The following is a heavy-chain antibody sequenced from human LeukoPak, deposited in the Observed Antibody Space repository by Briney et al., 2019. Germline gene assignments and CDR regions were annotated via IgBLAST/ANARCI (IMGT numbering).Heavy chain of an antibody. CDR2: ISANNGNT. CDR3: ARDPRIVGTTYFDY. D-gene: IGHD1-26*01. Sequence: ASVKVSCKASGYTFTNYGISWVRQAPGQGLEWMGWISANNGNTNYAQKLQGRVTMTTDTSTSTAYMELRSLRSDDTAVYYCARDPRIVGTTYFDYWGQGTLVTVSS. V-gene: IGHV1-18*01. CDR1: GYTFTNYG. J-gene: IGHJ4*02.